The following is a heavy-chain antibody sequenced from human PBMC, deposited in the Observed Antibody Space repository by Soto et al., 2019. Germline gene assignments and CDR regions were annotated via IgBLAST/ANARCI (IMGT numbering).Heavy chain of an antibody. J-gene: IGHJ4*02. CDR3: TGPYPYYFDS. CDR1: GGSFSTYY. V-gene: IGHV4-34*01. Sequence: QVQLQQWGAGLLKPSETLSLTCTVYGGSFSTYYWSWIRQPPGKGLEWIGEINHSGNTNYNPSLMGRVTMSFDTSKNQFSLKLSSVTAADTVVYYCTGPYPYYFDSWGQGTLVTVSS. CDR2: INHSGNT.